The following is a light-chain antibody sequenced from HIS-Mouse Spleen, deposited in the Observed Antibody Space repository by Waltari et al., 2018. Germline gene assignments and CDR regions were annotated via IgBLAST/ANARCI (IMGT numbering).Light chain of an antibody. Sequence: QSALTXPASVSGSPGXXITIXXTXXSSDVGXXNXVSWYQQHPSKAPKLMIYEGXKRPXXXSNRCSXXKSGXXASLTXXXLQXEXEADYDCCSYAGSSTWVXXGGTKLTX. CDR2: EGX. J-gene: IGLJ3*02. V-gene: IGLV2-23*01. CDR3: CSYAGSSTWV. CDR1: SSDVGXXNX.